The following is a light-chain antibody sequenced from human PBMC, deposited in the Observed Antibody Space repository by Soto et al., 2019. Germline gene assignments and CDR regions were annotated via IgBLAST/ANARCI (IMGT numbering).Light chain of an antibody. CDR2: AAS. V-gene: IGKV1-12*01. J-gene: IGKJ4*01. CDR1: QGISNW. CDR3: QQTYNFPVT. Sequence: EIQITQYPSSVSASVGDRAPITCLASQGISNWLAWYQQKPGKSPKLLIYAASSLQSVVPSRFSGSGSGTDFTLTISSLQTEDFATYYCQQTYNFPVTFGGGTKVEIK.